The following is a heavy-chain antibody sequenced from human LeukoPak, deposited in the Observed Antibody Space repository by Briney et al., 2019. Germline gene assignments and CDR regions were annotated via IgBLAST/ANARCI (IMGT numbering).Heavy chain of an antibody. CDR3: ASVITSRGWFDP. J-gene: IGHJ5*02. V-gene: IGHV4-59*01. Sequence: PSETLSLTCTVSGGSISSYDWSWIRQPPGKGLEWIGYIYYSGSTNYNPSLKSRVTISVDTSKNQFSLKLSSVTAADTAVYYCASVITSRGWFDPWGQGTLVTVSS. D-gene: IGHD3-10*01. CDR2: IYYSGST. CDR1: GGSISSYD.